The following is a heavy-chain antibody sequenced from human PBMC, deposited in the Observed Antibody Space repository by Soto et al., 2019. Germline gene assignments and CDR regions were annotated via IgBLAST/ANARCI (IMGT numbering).Heavy chain of an antibody. J-gene: IGHJ5*02. CDR2: IYPGDSDT. Sequence: XESLKISCKGAGYSLTSYWIGWVRLMPGKGLEWMGIIYPGDSDTRYSPSFQGQVTSSADKSISTAYLKWSSLKASDTAMYYCARSSGTTFWFDPWGQGTLVTVSS. CDR1: GYSLTSYW. D-gene: IGHD1-7*01. V-gene: IGHV5-51*01. CDR3: ARSSGTTFWFDP.